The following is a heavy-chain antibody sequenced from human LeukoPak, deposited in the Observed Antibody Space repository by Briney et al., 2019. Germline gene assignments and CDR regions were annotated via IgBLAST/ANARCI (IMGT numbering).Heavy chain of an antibody. V-gene: IGHV3-69-1*01. CDR3: ARDSPSSPLYGDYNL. J-gene: IGHJ2*01. D-gene: IGHD4-17*01. CDR1: GGSISSYY. CDR2: ISSSSTT. Sequence: KPSETLSLTCTVSGGSISSYYWSWVRQAPGKGLEWVSYISSSSTTYYADSVKGRFTISRDNAKNSLYLQMNSLRAEDTAVYYCARDSPSSPLYGDYNLWGRGTLVTVSS.